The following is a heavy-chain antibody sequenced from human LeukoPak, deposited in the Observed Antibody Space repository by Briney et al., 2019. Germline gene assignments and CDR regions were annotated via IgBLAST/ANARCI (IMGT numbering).Heavy chain of an antibody. J-gene: IGHJ4*02. CDR2: IVPIFGTA. D-gene: IGHD3-22*01. CDR3: ARGSSGYYYDADY. V-gene: IGHV1-69*13. CDR1: GGTFSSYA. Sequence: SVKVSCKASGGTFSSYAISWVRQAPGQGLEWMGGIVPIFGTANYAQKFQGRVTITADESTSTAYMELSSLRSEDTAVYYCARGSSGYYYDADYWGQGTLVTVSS.